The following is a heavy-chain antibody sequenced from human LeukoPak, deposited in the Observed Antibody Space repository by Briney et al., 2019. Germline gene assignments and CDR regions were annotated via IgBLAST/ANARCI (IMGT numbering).Heavy chain of an antibody. CDR1: GFTFSGYA. CDR2: ISSTGAST. V-gene: IGHV3-23*01. Sequence: GGSLRLSCVASGFTFSGYAMSWVRQAPGKGLEWVSSISSTGASTYCADSVKGRFTISRDNSKNTLFLQINSLRDEDTAVYYCAKDISGSSGYYSLFDYWGQGTLVTVSS. CDR3: AKDISGSSGYYSLFDY. D-gene: IGHD3-22*01. J-gene: IGHJ4*02.